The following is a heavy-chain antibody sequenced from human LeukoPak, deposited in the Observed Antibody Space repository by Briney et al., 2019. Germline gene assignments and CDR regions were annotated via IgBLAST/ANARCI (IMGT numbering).Heavy chain of an antibody. D-gene: IGHD3-10*01. V-gene: IGHV3-30-3*01. Sequence: PGGSLRLSCAAPGFTFNSYTMHWVRQAPGKGLEWVAVMSSDGNKKFYAEYVKGRFTISRDNSENTLYLEMNSLRGEDTAVYYCARGDYDLSGSYHYGMDVWGQGTTVTVFS. J-gene: IGHJ6*02. CDR3: ARGDYDLSGSYHYGMDV. CDR1: GFTFNSYT. CDR2: MSSDGNKK.